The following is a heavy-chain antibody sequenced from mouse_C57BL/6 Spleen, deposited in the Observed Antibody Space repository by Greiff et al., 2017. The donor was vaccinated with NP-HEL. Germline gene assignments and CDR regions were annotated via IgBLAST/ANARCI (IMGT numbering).Heavy chain of an antibody. CDR3: ARYYYGRAWFAY. Sequence: EVKLMESGGGLVKPGGSLKLSCAASGFTFSDYGMHWVRQAPEKGLEWVAYISSGSSTIYYVDTVKGRFTISRDNAKNTLFLQMTSLRSEDTAMYYCARYYYGRAWFAYWGQGTLVTVSA. V-gene: IGHV5-17*01. J-gene: IGHJ3*01. CDR2: ISSGSSTI. CDR1: GFTFSDYG. D-gene: IGHD1-1*01.